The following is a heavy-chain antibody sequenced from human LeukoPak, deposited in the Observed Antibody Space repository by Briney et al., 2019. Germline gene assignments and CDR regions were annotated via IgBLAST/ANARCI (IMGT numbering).Heavy chain of an antibody. CDR3: AKDGFPFDILTGYYGQFDY. J-gene: IGHJ4*02. Sequence: TGGSLRLCCAASGFTFRTYWMSWVRQAPGKGLEWVAFIRYDGSNKYYADSVKGRFTISRDNSKNTLYLQMNSLRAEDTAVYYCAKDGFPFDILTGYYGQFDYWGQGTLVTVSS. CDR2: IRYDGSNK. D-gene: IGHD3-9*01. V-gene: IGHV3-30*02. CDR1: GFTFRTYW.